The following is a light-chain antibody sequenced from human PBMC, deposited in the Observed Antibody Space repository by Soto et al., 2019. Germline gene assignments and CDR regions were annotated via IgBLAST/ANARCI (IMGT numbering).Light chain of an antibody. CDR2: EGS. J-gene: IGLJ2*01. Sequence: QSALTQPASVSGSPGQSITISCTGTSSDVGSYNLVSWYQQHPGKAPKLMIYEGSKRPSGVSNRFSGSKSGNTASLTISGRQAEDEADYYCCSYAGSSTFVVFGGGTKLPVL. V-gene: IGLV2-23*03. CDR3: CSYAGSSTFVV. CDR1: SSDVGSYNL.